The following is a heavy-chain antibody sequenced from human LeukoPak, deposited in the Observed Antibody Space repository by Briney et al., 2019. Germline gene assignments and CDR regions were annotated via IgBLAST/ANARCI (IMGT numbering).Heavy chain of an antibody. Sequence: ASVKVSCKASGYTFTSYGISWVRQAPGQGLEWMGWISAYNGNTNYAQKLQGRVTMTEDTSTDTAYMELSSLRSEDTAVYYCATALLGYCTNGVCSDFDYWGQGTLVTVSS. CDR1: GYTFTSYG. V-gene: IGHV1-18*01. CDR2: ISAYNGNT. CDR3: ATALLGYCTNGVCSDFDY. J-gene: IGHJ4*02. D-gene: IGHD2-8*01.